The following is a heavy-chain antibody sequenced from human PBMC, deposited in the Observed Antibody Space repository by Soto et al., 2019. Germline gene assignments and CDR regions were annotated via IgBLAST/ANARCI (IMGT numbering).Heavy chain of an antibody. Sequence: QVPLVQSGAEVKKPGASVKVSCKASGYTFTSYGISWVRQAPGQGLEWMGWISAYNGNTNYAQKLQGRVTMTTDTSTSTAYMELRSLRSDDTAVYYCARSNSHYYGSGSYWWFDPWGQGTLVTVSS. V-gene: IGHV1-18*01. D-gene: IGHD3-10*01. CDR1: GYTFTSYG. CDR2: ISAYNGNT. CDR3: ARSNSHYYGSGSYWWFDP. J-gene: IGHJ5*02.